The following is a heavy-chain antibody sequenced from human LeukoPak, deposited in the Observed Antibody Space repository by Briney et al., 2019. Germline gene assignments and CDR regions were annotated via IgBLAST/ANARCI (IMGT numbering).Heavy chain of an antibody. CDR3: ATYTARLDAFDI. CDR1: GYSFTSYW. CDR2: IYPGDSDT. Sequence: GESLQISCQGSGYSFTSYWIGWVRQMPGKGLEWMGIIYPGDSDTRYSPSFQGQVTISADKSISTAYLQWSSLKASDTAMYYCATYTARLDAFDIWGPRDNGHRLF. V-gene: IGHV5-51*01. D-gene: IGHD6-6*01. J-gene: IGHJ3*02.